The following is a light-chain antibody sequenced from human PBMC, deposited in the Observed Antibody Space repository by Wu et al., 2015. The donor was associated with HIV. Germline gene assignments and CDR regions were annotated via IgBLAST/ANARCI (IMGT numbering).Light chain of an antibody. CDR2: SAS. V-gene: IGKV1-12*01. CDR3: QQSHAFPPT. CDR1: QDVSTW. J-gene: IGKJ4*01. Sequence: GDRVTISCRASQDVSTWVAWYQRKPGQVPKLLISSASTLQSGVPSRFSGRGSGTDFSLSISSLQPEDFATYYCQQSHAFPPTFGGGTKVEIK.